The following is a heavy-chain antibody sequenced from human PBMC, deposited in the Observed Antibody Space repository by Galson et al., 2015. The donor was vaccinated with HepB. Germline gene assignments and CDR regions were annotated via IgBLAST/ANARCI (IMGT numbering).Heavy chain of an antibody. Sequence: SLRLSCAASGFTFSSYAMHWVRQAPGKGLEWVAVISYDGSNKYYADSVKGRFTISRDNSKNTLYLQMNSLRAEDTAVYYCARGDWVVVPAAIARYYYYGMDVWGQGTTVTVSS. J-gene: IGHJ6*02. D-gene: IGHD2-2*01. V-gene: IGHV3-30-3*01. CDR2: ISYDGSNK. CDR3: ARGDWVVVPAAIARYYYYGMDV. CDR1: GFTFSSYA.